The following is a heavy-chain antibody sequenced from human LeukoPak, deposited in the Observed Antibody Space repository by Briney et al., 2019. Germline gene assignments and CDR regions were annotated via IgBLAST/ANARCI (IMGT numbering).Heavy chain of an antibody. CDR2: ISPSSSYI. CDR1: GFTFSTYN. Sequence: PGGSLRLSCAASGFTFSTYNINWVRQAPGSGLEWVSSISPSSSYIYYADSVKGQFTISRDNAKNSLYLQMNSLRAEDTAVYYCARDRYSTSLDAFDIWGQGTMVTVSS. V-gene: IGHV3-21*01. D-gene: IGHD6-13*01. CDR3: ARDRYSTSLDAFDI. J-gene: IGHJ3*02.